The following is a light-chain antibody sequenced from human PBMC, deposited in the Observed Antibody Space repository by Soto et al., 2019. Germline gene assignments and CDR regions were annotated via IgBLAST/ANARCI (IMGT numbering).Light chain of an antibody. CDR3: CSYAGRYTYV. J-gene: IGLJ1*01. CDR1: NSGVVNYEY. Sequence: QSVLSQPASVSGSPGQSITISCTGINSGVVNYEYVSWYQQHPGKAPKLMIYDVSKRPSGVPDRFSGSKSGNTASLTISGLQTEDEADYYCCSYAGRYTYVFGTGTKVTVL. V-gene: IGLV2-11*01. CDR2: DVS.